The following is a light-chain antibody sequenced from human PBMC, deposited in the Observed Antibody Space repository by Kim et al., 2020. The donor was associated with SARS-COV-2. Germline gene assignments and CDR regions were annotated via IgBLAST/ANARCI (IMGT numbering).Light chain of an antibody. CDR3: QVWDSSSDHV. V-gene: IGLV3-21*03. J-gene: IGLJ1*01. Sequence: LGRTSRNTCGGDTNGSKKLLWLLRKPAQDTVLVTYDDSDRPSGIPERFARSNSGNTATLTISRVDAGDEADYYCQVWDSSSDHVFGTGTKVNVL. CDR1: TNGSKK. CDR2: DDS.